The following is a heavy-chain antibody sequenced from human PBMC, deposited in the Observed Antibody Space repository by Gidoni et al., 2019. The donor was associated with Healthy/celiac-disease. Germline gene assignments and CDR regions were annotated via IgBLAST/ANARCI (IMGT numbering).Heavy chain of an antibody. CDR1: GFTFSSYA. J-gene: IGHJ4*02. CDR3: AKSLYSSGWYIDY. CDR2: ISGSGGST. Sequence: EVQLLESGGGLVQPGGSLRLSCAASGFTFSSYAMSWVRPAPGKGLEWVSAISGSGGSTYYADSVKGRFTISRDNSKNTLYLQMNSLRAEDTAVYYCAKSLYSSGWYIDYWGQGTLVTVSS. V-gene: IGHV3-23*01. D-gene: IGHD6-19*01.